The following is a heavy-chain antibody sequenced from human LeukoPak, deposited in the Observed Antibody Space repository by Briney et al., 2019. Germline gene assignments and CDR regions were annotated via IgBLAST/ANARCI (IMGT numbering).Heavy chain of an antibody. CDR2: IKQDGSEK. Sequence: GGSLRLSCAASGFTFSTYSMNWVRQAPGKGLEWVANIKQDGSEKYYVDSVKGRFTVSRDNAKNSLYLQMNSLRVEDTAVYYCAKIYNLLSGYYRDYWGQGTLVTVSS. D-gene: IGHD3-3*01. CDR1: GFTFSTYS. J-gene: IGHJ4*02. V-gene: IGHV3-7*01. CDR3: AKIYNLLSGYYRDY.